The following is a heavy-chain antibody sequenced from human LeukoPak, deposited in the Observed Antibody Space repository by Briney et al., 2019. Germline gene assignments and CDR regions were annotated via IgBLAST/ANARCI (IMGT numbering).Heavy chain of an antibody. V-gene: IGHV1-46*01. CDR3: ARDHLAYCGGDCYLKN. D-gene: IGHD2-21*02. J-gene: IGHJ4*02. Sequence: ASVKVSCKASGYTFTSYGISWVRQAPGQGLEWMGIINPSGGSTSYAQKFQGRVTMTRDTSTSTVYMELSSLRSEDTAVYYCARDHLAYCGGDCYLKNWGQGTLVTVSS. CDR2: INPSGGST. CDR1: GYTFTSYG.